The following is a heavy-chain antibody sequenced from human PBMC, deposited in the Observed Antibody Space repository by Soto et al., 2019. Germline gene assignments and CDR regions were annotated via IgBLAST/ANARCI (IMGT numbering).Heavy chain of an antibody. CDR3: AKPRSRGAVAGIFDY. V-gene: IGHV3-23*01. D-gene: IGHD6-13*01. J-gene: IGHJ4*02. CDR1: GFTFSCYA. Sequence: GGSLRLSCAASGFTFSCYAMSWVRQAPGKGLEWVSAISGSGGSTYYADSVKGRFTISRDNSKNTLYLQMNSLRAEDTAVYYCAKPRSRGAVAGIFDYWGQGTLVTVSS. CDR2: ISGSGGST.